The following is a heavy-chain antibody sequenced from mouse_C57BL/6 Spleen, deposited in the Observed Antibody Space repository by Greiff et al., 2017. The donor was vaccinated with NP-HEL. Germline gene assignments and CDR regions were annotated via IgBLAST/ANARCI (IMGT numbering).Heavy chain of an antibody. J-gene: IGHJ4*01. Sequence: VQLQQSGAELVRPGTSVKVSCKASGYAFTNYLIEWVKQRPGQGLEWIGVINPGSGGTNYNEKFKGKATLTADKSSSTGYMQLSSLTSEDSAVYFCAKGTRDGYYVWGQGTSVTVSS. CDR2: INPGSGGT. D-gene: IGHD2-3*01. V-gene: IGHV1-54*01. CDR1: GYAFTNYL. CDR3: AKGTRDGYYV.